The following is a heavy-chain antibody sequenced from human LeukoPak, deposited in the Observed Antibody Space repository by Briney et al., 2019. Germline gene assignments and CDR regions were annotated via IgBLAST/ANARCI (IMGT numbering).Heavy chain of an antibody. CDR3: SRDRLGGLDY. V-gene: IGHV3-30-3*01. CDR2: ISFDGSTK. Sequence: PGGSLRLSCAASGFIFSRYTLHWVRQAPGKGLEWVSMISFDGSTKDYADSVKGRFTISRDNAKNSVYLQMNTLRPEDTAVYYCSRDRLGGLDYWGQGTLVTVSS. CDR1: GFIFSRYT. D-gene: IGHD5-12*01. J-gene: IGHJ4*02.